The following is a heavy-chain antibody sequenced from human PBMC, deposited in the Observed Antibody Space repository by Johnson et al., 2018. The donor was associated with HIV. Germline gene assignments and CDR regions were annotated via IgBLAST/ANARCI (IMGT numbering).Heavy chain of an antibody. CDR2: IFSVGNT. Sequence: VQLVESGGGLVQSGESLRLSCAASGITVNTNYMSWVRRAPGKGLEWVSVIFSVGNTYYADSVMGRFTISRDNSRNMLYLQMNSLRPEDTAVYYCARDGRDLVTRGGFDVWGPGTVVTVSS. CDR3: ARDGRDLVTRGGFDV. V-gene: IGHV3-66*02. D-gene: IGHD5-18*01. J-gene: IGHJ3*01. CDR1: GITVNTNY.